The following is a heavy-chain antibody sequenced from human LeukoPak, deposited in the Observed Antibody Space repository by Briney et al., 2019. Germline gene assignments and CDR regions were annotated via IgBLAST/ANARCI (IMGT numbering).Heavy chain of an antibody. CDR2: INSDGSST. CDR1: GFTFSSYW. V-gene: IGHV3-74*01. Sequence: PGGALRLSCAASGFTFSSYWMHWVRQAPGKGLVWVSRINSDGSSTSYADSVKGRFTISRDNAKNTLYLQMNSLRAEDTAVYYCARERSIAAAGVLSGGGMGVWGQGTTVTVSS. D-gene: IGHD6-13*01. J-gene: IGHJ6*02. CDR3: ARERSIAAAGVLSGGGMGV.